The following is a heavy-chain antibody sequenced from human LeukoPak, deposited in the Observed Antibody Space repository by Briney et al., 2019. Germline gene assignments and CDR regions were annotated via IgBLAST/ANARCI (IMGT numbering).Heavy chain of an antibody. CDR2: PYYSGST. Sequence: PEALSLTCVLPVGSTSPVYWCWIRAPPGEGGGWSGHPYYSGSTNYNTPLKSRVTISVHTSKNQFTLKLSSVTAADTAVYYCARNGYDILTGDYWFFDLWGRGTLVTVSS. J-gene: IGHJ2*01. V-gene: IGHV4-59*01. D-gene: IGHD3-9*01. CDR1: VGSTSPVY. CDR3: ARNGYDILTGDYWFFDL.